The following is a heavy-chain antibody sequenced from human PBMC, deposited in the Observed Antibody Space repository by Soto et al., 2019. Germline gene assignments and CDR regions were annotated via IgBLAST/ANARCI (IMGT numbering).Heavy chain of an antibody. CDR3: AKEPHYDFWSVPGNWFDP. V-gene: IGHV3-23*01. CDR2: ISGSGYST. J-gene: IGHJ5*02. Sequence: EVQLLESGGGLVQPGGSLRLSCTPSGFTFSSYAMTWVRQAPGRGLEWVSAISGSGYSTYYADSVQGRFTISRDNSKNTLYLQMNSLRAADTAVYYCAKEPHYDFWSVPGNWFDPWGQGTLVIVSS. D-gene: IGHD3-3*01. CDR1: GFTFSSYA.